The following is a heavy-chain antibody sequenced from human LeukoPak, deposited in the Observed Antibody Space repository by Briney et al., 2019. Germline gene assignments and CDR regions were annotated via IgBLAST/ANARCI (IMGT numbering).Heavy chain of an antibody. J-gene: IGHJ5*02. V-gene: IGHV4-34*01. D-gene: IGHD1-1*01. CDR1: GGSLSGYY. CDR3: ARGRWNDGRRWFDP. CDR2: INHSGST. Sequence: SETLSLTCAVYGGSLSGYYWSWIRQPPGKGLEWIGEINHSGSTNYNPSLKSRVTISVDTSKNQFSLKLSSVTAADTAVYYCARGRWNDGRRWFDPWGQGTLVTVSS.